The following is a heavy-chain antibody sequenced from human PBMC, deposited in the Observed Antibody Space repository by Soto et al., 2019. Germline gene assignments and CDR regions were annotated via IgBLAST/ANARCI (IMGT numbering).Heavy chain of an antibody. J-gene: IGHJ6*02. CDR2: ISGSGGST. CDR3: AKDQTGAYYYYGMDV. D-gene: IGHD7-27*01. V-gene: IGHV3-23*01. CDR1: GFTFSSYA. Sequence: PGGSLRLSCAASGFTFSSYAMSWVRQAPGKGLEWVSAISGSGGSTYYADSVKGRFTISRDNSKNTLYPQMNSLRAEDTAVYYCAKDQTGAYYYYGMDVWGQGTTVTVSS.